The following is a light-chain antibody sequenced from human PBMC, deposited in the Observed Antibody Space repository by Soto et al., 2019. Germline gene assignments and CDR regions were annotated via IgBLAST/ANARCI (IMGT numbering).Light chain of an antibody. J-gene: IGLJ1*01. CDR1: SSDFCGYNY. CDR2: AVT. V-gene: IGLV2-11*01. CDR3: SSYTSSSTLYV. Sequence: QSALTQPRSVSGSPGQSVTISCTGTSSDFCGYNYVSWYQQYPGKAPKVMIYAVTKRPSGVPDRISGSKSGNTASLTISGLQAEDEADYYCSSYTSSSTLYVFGTGTKVTVL.